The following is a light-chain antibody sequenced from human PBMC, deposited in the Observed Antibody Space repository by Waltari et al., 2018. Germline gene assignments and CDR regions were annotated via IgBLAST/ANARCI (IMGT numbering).Light chain of an antibody. V-gene: IGKV1-39*01. J-gene: IGKJ2*01. CDR3: QQGYSIPVT. Sequence: DVQMTQSPSFLSAAVGDRVTITCRSSQSISIYLNWYQQRPGKAPKFLIYAASSLQSGVPSRFSGSGSRTDFTLTISSLQPEDFATYYCQQGYSIPVTLGQGTKLEI. CDR1: QSISIY. CDR2: AAS.